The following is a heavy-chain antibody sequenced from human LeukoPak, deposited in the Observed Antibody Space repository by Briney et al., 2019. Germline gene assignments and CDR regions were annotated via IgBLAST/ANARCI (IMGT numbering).Heavy chain of an antibody. CDR2: INHSGST. CDR3: ARTWAYYALDY. CDR1: GGSFSGYY. V-gene: IGHV4-34*01. Sequence: PSETLSLTCAVYGGSFSGYYWSWIRQPPGKGLEWIGEINHSGSTNYNPSLKSRVTISVDTSKNQFSLKLSSVTAADTAVYYCARTWAYYALDYWGQGTLVTVSS. D-gene: IGHD1-26*01. J-gene: IGHJ4*02.